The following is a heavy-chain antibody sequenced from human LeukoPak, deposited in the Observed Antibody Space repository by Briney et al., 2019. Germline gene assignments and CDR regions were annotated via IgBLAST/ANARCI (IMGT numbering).Heavy chain of an antibody. CDR1: GFTFSTFN. CDR3: ARNRGDPSYFDY. CDR2: ISADESNE. J-gene: IGHJ4*02. D-gene: IGHD4-17*01. V-gene: IGHV3-30*03. Sequence: GGSLRLSCAASGFTFSTFNMHWVRQAPGKGPEWVALISADESNEYYADSVKGRFTISRDNSKNTVYLQMNSLRTEDTAVYYCARNRGDPSYFDYWGQGTLVTVSS.